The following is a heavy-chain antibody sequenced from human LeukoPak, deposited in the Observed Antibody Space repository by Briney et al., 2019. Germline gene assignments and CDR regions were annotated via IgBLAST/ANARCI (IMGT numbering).Heavy chain of an antibody. J-gene: IGHJ4*02. CDR1: GGSVSSGSYY. V-gene: IGHV4-61*01. D-gene: IGHD4-17*01. CDR2: IYYSGST. Sequence: PSETLSLTCTVSGGSVSSGSYYWSWIRQPRGKGREGVGYIYYSGSTNYNPSLKSRLTISVDTSKNPFSLKLSSRTAADTAVYYCAREETVTEYFDYWGQGTLVTVSS. CDR3: AREETVTEYFDY.